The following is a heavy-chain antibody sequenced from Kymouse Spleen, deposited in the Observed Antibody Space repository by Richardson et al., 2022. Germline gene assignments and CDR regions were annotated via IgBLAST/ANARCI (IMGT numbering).Heavy chain of an antibody. D-gene: IGHD3-10*01. J-gene: IGHJ4*02. V-gene: IGHV3-73*02. CDR1: GFTFSGSA. Sequence: EVQLVESGGGLVQPGGSLKLSCAASGFTFSGSAMHWVRQASGKGLEWVGRIRSKANSYATAYAASVKGRFTISRDDSKNTAYLQMNSLKTEDTAVYYCTIDTMVRGVIIIHYWGQGTLVTVSS. CDR2: IRSKANSYAT. CDR3: TIDTMVRGVIIIHY.